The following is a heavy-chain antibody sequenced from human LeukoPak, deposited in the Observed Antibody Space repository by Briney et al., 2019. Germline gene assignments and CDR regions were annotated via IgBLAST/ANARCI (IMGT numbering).Heavy chain of an antibody. CDR2: INPNSGGT. J-gene: IGHJ6*03. V-gene: IGHV1-2*02. D-gene: IGHD3-10*01. CDR3: ARGPLWFGVMDV. Sequence: ASVTVSCKASGYTFTGYYMHWVRQAPGQGLEWMGWINPNSGGTNYAQKFQGRVTMTRDTSISTAYMELSRLRSDDTAVYYCARGPLWFGVMDVWGKGTTVTVSS. CDR1: GYTFTGYY.